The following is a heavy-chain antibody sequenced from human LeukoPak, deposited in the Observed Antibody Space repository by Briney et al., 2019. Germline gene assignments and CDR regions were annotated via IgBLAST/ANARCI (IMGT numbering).Heavy chain of an antibody. J-gene: IGHJ6*04. CDR1: GGSISSGGYS. CDR3: ARGITMVRGVIRHYYYYGMDV. V-gene: IGHV4-30-2*01. D-gene: IGHD3-10*01. CDR2: IYHSGST. Sequence: SETLSLTCAVSGGSISSGGYSWSWIRQPPGTGLEWIGYIYHSGSTYYNPSLKSRVTISVDRSKNQFSLKLSSVTAADTAVYYCARGITMVRGVIRHYYYYGMDVWGKGTTVTVSS.